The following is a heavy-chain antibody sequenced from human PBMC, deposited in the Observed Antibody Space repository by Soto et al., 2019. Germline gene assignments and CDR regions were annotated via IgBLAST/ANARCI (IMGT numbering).Heavy chain of an antibody. CDR2: ISAYNGNT. CDR3: ARDERRYCSGGSCDAFDI. J-gene: IGHJ3*02. Sequence: ASVKVSCKASGYTITSNGISWVRQAPGQGLEWMGWISAYNGNTNYAQKLQGRVTMTTDTSTSTAYMELRSLRSDDTAVYYCARDERRYCSGGSCDAFDIWGQGTMVTVSS. CDR1: GYTITSNG. D-gene: IGHD2-15*01. V-gene: IGHV1-18*01.